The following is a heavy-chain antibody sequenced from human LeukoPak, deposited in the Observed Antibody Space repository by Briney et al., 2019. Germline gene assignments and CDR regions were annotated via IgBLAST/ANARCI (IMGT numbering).Heavy chain of an antibody. D-gene: IGHD2-15*01. CDR3: ARESHCSGGSCYGNNWFDP. CDR2: INHSGST. V-gene: IGHV4-34*01. CDR1: GGSFSGYY. Sequence: PSGTLSLTCAVYGGSFSGYYWSWIRQPPGKGLEWIGEINHSGSTNYNPSLKSRVTISVDTSKNQFSLKLSSVTAADTAVYYCARESHCSGGSCYGNNWFDPWGQGTLVTVSS. J-gene: IGHJ5*02.